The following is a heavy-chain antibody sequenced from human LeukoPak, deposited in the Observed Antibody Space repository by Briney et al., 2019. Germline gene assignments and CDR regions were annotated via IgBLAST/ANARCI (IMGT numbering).Heavy chain of an antibody. CDR3: AKTLEMATITYPRLGITGDFDY. V-gene: IGHV3-23*01. CDR1: GFTFSSYA. CDR2: FSGSGGST. D-gene: IGHD5-24*01. Sequence: PGGSLRLSCAASGFTFSSYAMRWVRKAPGKGLEWVSAFSGSGGSTFYAVSVKGRFTISRDNSKDTLYLQMNSLRAEDTAVYYCAKTLEMATITYPRLGITGDFDYWGQGTLVTVSS. J-gene: IGHJ4*02.